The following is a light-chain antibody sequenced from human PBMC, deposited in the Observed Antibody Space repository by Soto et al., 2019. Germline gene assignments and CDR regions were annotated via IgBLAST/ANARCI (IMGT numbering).Light chain of an antibody. J-gene: IGLJ2*01. CDR3: ATWDDSLRGPL. V-gene: IGLV1-47*01. CDR2: RNN. CDR1: SSNIGSNY. Sequence: QSVLTHPPSTSGTPGQRVTISCSGSSSNIGSNYVYWYQQLPGTAPKVFIYRNNQRPSGVPDRFSGSKSGTSASLAISGLRSEDEADYYCATWDDSLRGPLFGGGTKLTVL.